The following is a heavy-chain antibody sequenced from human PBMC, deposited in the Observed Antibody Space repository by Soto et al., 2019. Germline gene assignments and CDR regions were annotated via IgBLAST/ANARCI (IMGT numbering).Heavy chain of an antibody. CDR2: IYYSGST. CDR1: GGSISSGGYY. J-gene: IGHJ4*02. D-gene: IGHD3-10*01. Sequence: SETLSLTCTVSGGSISSGGYYWSWIRQHPGKGLEWIGYIYYSGSTYYNPSLKSRVTISVDTSKNQFSLKLSSVTAADTAVYYCATRVSGSYFSNTWYYFDYWGQGTLVTVSS. CDR3: ATRVSGSYFSNTWYYFDY. V-gene: IGHV4-31*03.